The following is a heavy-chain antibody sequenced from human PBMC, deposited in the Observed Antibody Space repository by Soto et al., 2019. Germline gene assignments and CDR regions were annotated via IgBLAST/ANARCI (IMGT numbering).Heavy chain of an antibody. Sequence: QVQLVQSGAEVKKPGASVKVSCKASGYTFTTFGISWVRQAPGQGLEWMGWISTYNGNTYYAPKFQGRFTVTTDTSTSTAYMELRSLRSDDTAVYYCGREYCRGGRCYSPDYWGQGTLVTVSS. D-gene: IGHD2-15*01. J-gene: IGHJ4*02. V-gene: IGHV1-18*01. CDR2: ISTYNGNT. CDR3: GREYCRGGRCYSPDY. CDR1: GYTFTTFG.